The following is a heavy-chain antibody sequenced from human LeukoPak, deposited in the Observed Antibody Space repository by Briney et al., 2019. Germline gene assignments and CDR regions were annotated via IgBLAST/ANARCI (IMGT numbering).Heavy chain of an antibody. Sequence: GGSLRLSCAASGFTFNDHAMSWVRQAPGKGLEWVSRISDRGDDTYYADSVKGRFMVSRENSKNTVYLQMNRLGIEDTAVYHCARAPYNSGSRNWFDRWGQGTLVTVSS. CDR2: ISDRGDDT. J-gene: IGHJ5*02. CDR1: GFTFNDHA. D-gene: IGHD3-10*01. V-gene: IGHV3-23*01. CDR3: ARAPYNSGSRNWFDR.